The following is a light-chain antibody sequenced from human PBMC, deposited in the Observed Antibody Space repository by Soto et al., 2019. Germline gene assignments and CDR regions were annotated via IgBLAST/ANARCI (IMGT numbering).Light chain of an antibody. CDR2: GAS. Sequence: DIVLTQPQVPLSLSPGARATLSCRASQSVSRKLVWYQQKPGQAPRLLIYGASTRATGIPERFSGSGSGTEFTLTISSLQSEDFAVYYCQQYTNWPKPFGQGTKV. J-gene: IGKJ1*01. CDR3: QQYTNWPKP. V-gene: IGKV3D-15*01. CDR1: QSVSRK.